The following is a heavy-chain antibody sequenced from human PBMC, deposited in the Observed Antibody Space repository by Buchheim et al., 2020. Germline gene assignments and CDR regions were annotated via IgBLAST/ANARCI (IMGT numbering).Heavy chain of an antibody. J-gene: IGHJ6*02. Sequence: QLQLQESGSGLVKPSQTLSLTCAVSGGSISSGGYSWSWIRQPPGKGLEWIGYIYHSGSSYYNPSLTSRVTISVDRSKNQFSLKLSSVTAADTAVYYCARGKSDIVVVPASYGMDVWGQGTT. CDR1: GGSISSGGYS. CDR3: ARGKSDIVVVPASYGMDV. D-gene: IGHD2-2*01. V-gene: IGHV4-30-2*01. CDR2: IYHSGSS.